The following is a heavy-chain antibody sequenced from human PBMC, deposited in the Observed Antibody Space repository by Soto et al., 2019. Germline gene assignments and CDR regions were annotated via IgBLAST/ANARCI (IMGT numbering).Heavy chain of an antibody. J-gene: IGHJ6*02. CDR1: GGSISSGSYY. V-gene: IGHV4-31*03. CDR3: AASCVGCGGFNYYGMDV. Sequence: SETLSLTCTVSGGSISSGSYYWSWIRQHPGKGLEWIGYIYYSGSTYYNPSLKSRVTISVDTSKNQFSLKLGSATAADTAVYYCAASCVGCGGFNYYGMDVWGQGTTVT. CDR2: IYYSGST. D-gene: IGHD2-21*01.